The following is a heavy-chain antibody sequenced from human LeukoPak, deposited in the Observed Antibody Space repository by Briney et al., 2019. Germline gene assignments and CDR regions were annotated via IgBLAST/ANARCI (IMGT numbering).Heavy chain of an antibody. CDR1: GGSISGYY. J-gene: IGHJ4*02. D-gene: IGHD1-26*01. CDR2: IYYSGNT. CDR3: ARELVGPTLNYFDY. Sequence: PSETLSLTCTVSGGSISGYYWGWIRQPPGKGLEWIGNIYYSGNTYYNPSLKSRVTISVDTSKNQFSLELSSVTAADTAVYYCARELVGPTLNYFDYWGQGTLVTVSS. V-gene: IGHV4-39*02.